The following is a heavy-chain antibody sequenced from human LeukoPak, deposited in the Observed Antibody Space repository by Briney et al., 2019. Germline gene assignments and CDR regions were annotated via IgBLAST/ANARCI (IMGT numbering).Heavy chain of an antibody. D-gene: IGHD5-12*01. CDR3: ARESPGGYDDDY. V-gene: IGHV4-61*01. CDR2: IYYSGST. CDR1: GGSISSGSYY. Sequence: SQTLSLTCTVSGGSISSGSYYWSWIRQPPGKGLEWIGYIYYSGSTNYNPSLKSRVTISVDTSKNQFSLKLSSVTAADTAVYYCARESPGGYDDDYWGQGTLVTVSS. J-gene: IGHJ4*02.